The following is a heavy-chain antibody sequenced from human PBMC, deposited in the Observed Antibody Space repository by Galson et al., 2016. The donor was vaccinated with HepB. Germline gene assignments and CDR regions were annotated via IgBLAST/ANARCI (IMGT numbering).Heavy chain of an antibody. Sequence: PALVKPTQTLTLTCTFSGFSLSTSGMCVSWIRQPPGKALEWLALIDWDDDKYYSTSLKTRLTISKDTSKNQVVLTMTNMDPVDTATYYCARSPYSGRYYYMDVWGKGTTVTVSS. V-gene: IGHV2-70*01. J-gene: IGHJ6*03. CDR2: IDWDDDK. CDR1: GFSLSTSGMC. CDR3: ARSPYSGRYYYMDV. D-gene: IGHD1-26*01.